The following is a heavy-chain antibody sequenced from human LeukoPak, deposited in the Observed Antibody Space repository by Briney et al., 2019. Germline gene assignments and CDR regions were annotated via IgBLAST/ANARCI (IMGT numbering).Heavy chain of an antibody. CDR3: ARDPSPPHYYDSKGRNY. J-gene: IGHJ4*02. Sequence: GGSLRLSCAASGFTFSSYSMNWVRQAPGEGLEWFSSISSSSSYIYYADSVKGRFTMSRDNAKNSLYLQMNSLRAEDTAVYYCARDPSPPHYYDSKGRNYWGQGTLVTVSS. D-gene: IGHD3-22*01. CDR1: GFTFSSYS. V-gene: IGHV3-21*01. CDR2: ISSSSSYI.